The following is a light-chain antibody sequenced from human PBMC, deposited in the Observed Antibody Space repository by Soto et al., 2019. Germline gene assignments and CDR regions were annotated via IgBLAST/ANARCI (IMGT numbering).Light chain of an antibody. CDR1: GSDFGRYNR. CDR3: SSFTTSDTWV. Sequence: QSALTQPPSVSGSPGQSVTISCTGTGSDFGRYNRVSWYQHTPGTAPKLLIYEVTNRPSGVPDRFSGSRSGNTASLTISGRQAEDDAYYYGSSFTTSDTWVLGGGTKLTVL. V-gene: IGLV2-18*02. J-gene: IGLJ3*02. CDR2: EVT.